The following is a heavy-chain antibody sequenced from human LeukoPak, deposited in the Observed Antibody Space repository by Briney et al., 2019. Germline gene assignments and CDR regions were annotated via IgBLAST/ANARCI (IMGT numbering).Heavy chain of an antibody. CDR2: INPNSGDA. J-gene: IGHJ4*02. V-gene: IGHV1-2*02. D-gene: IGHD5-24*01. Sequence: ASVKVSCKASGYTFNDYYIHWVRQAPGQGLEWMGWINPNSGDANYAQKFQGRVTMTRDTSISTGYMELSRLKNDDTAVYYCARARRRWLQFYLERRRGGAETYFDYWGQGTLVTVSS. CDR1: GYTFNDYY. CDR3: ARARRRWLQFYLERRRGGAETYFDY.